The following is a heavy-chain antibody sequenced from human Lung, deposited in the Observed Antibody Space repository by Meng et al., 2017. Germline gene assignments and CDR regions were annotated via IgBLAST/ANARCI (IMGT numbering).Heavy chain of an antibody. CDR2: INHRGST. J-gene: IGHJ4*02. CDR1: GVSFSDYY. V-gene: IGHV4-34*01. D-gene: IGHD4-11*01. CDR3: ARGPTTMAHDFDY. Sequence: VQVQRSVSGLLHPSETQSLSYLVSGVSFSDYYWSWIRQPAGKGLKWIGEINHRGSTNYNPSLESRATISVDTSQNNLSLKLSSVTAADSAGYYCARGPTTMAHDFDYWGQGTLVTVSS.